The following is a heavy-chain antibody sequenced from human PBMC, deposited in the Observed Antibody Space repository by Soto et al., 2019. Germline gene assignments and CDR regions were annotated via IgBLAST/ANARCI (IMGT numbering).Heavy chain of an antibody. V-gene: IGHV1-69*02. D-gene: IGHD2-15*01. CDR2: IIPILGIA. CDR3: ARRSPGSLYYYCMDV. Sequence: QVQLVQSGAEVKKPGSSVKVSCKASGGTFSSYTISWVRQAPGQGLEWMGRIIPILGIANYAQKFQGRVTITADKSTSTAYMELSSLRSEDTALHCCARRSPGSLYYYCMDVWGQGTTVTVSS. CDR1: GGTFSSYT. J-gene: IGHJ6*02.